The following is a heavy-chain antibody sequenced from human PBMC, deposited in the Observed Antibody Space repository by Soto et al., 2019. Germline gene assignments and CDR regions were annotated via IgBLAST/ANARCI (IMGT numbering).Heavy chain of an antibody. V-gene: IGHV4-34*01. Sequence: QVQLQQWGAGLLKPSETLSLTCAVYGGSFSGYYWSWIRQPPGKGLEWIGEINHSGSTNYNPSLKSRVTISVDTSKNQFSLKLSSVTAADTAVYYCAILPRAARLGEYWGQGTLVTVSS. CDR3: AILPRAARLGEY. D-gene: IGHD6-6*01. J-gene: IGHJ4*02. CDR2: INHSGST. CDR1: GGSFSGYY.